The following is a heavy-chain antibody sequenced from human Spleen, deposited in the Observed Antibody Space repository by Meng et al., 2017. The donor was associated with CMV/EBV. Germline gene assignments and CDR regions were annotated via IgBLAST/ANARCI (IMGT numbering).Heavy chain of an antibody. D-gene: IGHD3-10*01. J-gene: IGHJ5*02. CDR3: ARFVSGGSGSYFVAWFDP. CDR1: GGTLSSYS. CDR2: IVPILNNP. V-gene: IGHV1-69*10. Sequence: SVKVSCKASGGTLSSYSINWVRQAPGHGLEWMGGIVPILNNPNYAQNFQDRVTITADKSMMTVYMELSALRSDDTAVYYCARFVSGGSGSYFVAWFDPWGQGTLVTVSS.